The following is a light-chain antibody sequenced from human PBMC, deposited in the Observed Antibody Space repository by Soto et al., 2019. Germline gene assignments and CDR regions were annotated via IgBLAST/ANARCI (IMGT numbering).Light chain of an antibody. CDR1: QSISSW. Sequence: DIEIIQSPSTLSASVGERVTITCRASQSISSWLAWYQQKPGQAPKLLIYDASSLESGVPSRFSGSGSGTDFTLTISSLQPEDFATYYCQHYNSYSEAFGQGTKVDIK. CDR3: QHYNSYSEA. V-gene: IGKV1-5*01. J-gene: IGKJ1*01. CDR2: DAS.